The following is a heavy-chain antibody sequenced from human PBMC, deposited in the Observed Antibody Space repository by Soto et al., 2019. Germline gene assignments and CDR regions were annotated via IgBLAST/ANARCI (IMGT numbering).Heavy chain of an antibody. CDR1: GFTFSTYG. CDR2: IWYDGNNK. J-gene: IGHJ2*01. Sequence: QVQLVESGGGVVQPGRSLRLSCAASGFTFSTYGMHWVRQAPGKGLEWVAVIWYDGNNKYYADSVKGRFTISRDNSKNTRYLQMNSLRAEDTAVYYCARTNSRWYFDLWGRGTLVTVSS. CDR3: ARTNSRWYFDL. D-gene: IGHD1-1*01. V-gene: IGHV3-33*01.